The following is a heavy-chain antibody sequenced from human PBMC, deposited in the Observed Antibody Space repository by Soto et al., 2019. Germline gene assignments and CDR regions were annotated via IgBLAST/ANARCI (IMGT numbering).Heavy chain of an antibody. CDR3: AKGRDSSSSSWFDP. CDR2: ISWNSGSI. Sequence: VQLVESGGGLVQPGRSLTLSCAASGFTFDDYAMHWVRQAPGKGLEWVSGISWNSGSIGYADSVQGRFTISRDNRKNSLYLQMNSLRAEDTAFYYCAKGRDSSSSSWFDPWGQGTLATVSS. CDR1: GFTFDDYA. J-gene: IGHJ5*02. D-gene: IGHD6-6*01. V-gene: IGHV3-9*01.